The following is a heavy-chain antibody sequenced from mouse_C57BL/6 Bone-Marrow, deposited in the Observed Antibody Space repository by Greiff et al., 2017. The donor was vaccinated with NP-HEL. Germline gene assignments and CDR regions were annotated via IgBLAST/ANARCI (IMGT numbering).Heavy chain of an antibody. CDR1: GFTFSSYG. CDR3: AGLL. D-gene: IGHD1-1*01. CDR2: ISSGGSYT. Sequence: EVKLVESGGDLVKPGGSLKLSCAASGFTFSSYGMSWVRQTPDKRLEWVATISSGGSYTYYPDSVKGRFTISRDNAKNTLYLQMSSLKSEDTAMYYCAGLLWGQGTLVTVSA. J-gene: IGHJ3*01. V-gene: IGHV5-6*02.